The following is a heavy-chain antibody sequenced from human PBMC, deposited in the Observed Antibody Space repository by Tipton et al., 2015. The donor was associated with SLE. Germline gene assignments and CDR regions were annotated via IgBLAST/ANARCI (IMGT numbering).Heavy chain of an antibody. Sequence: QSGAEVKKPGSSVKVSCKASGGTFSSYTISWVRQAPGQGLEWMGRIIPILGIANYAQKFQGRVTITADKSTSTAYMELSSLRSEDTAVYYCAHTPPEYSSSELWGQGTLVTVSS. CDR2: IIPILGIA. V-gene: IGHV1-69*02. CDR1: GGTFSSYT. J-gene: IGHJ4*02. CDR3: AHTPPEYSSSEL. D-gene: IGHD6-6*01.